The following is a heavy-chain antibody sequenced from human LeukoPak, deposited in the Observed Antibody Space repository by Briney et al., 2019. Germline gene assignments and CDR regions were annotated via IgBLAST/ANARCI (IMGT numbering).Heavy chain of an antibody. CDR1: GGSISSYY. CDR3: ARGKRYFDY. Sequence: SETLSLTCTVSGGSISSYYWSWIRQPPGKGLEWIGYIYYSGSTNYNPALKSRVTISVDTSKNQFSLKLSSVTAADTAVYYCARGKRYFDYWGQGTLVTVSS. J-gene: IGHJ4*02. V-gene: IGHV4-59*01. CDR2: IYYSGST.